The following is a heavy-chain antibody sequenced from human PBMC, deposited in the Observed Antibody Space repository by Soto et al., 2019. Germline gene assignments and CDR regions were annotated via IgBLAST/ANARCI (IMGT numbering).Heavy chain of an antibody. CDR2: ISSSSSTI. Sequence: EVQLVESGGGLVQPGGSLRLSCAASGFTFSSYSMNWVRQAPGKGLEWVSYISSSSSTIYYADSVKGRFTISRDNAKNSLYPQMNSLRAEDTAVYYCARIGRLRWGDYWGQGTLVTVSS. CDR1: GFTFSSYS. V-gene: IGHV3-48*01. J-gene: IGHJ4*02. D-gene: IGHD4-17*01. CDR3: ARIGRLRWGDY.